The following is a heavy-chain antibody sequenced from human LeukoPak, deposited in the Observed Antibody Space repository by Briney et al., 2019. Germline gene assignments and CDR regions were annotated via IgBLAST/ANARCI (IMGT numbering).Heavy chain of an antibody. V-gene: IGHV4-59*01. CDR2: IYYSGST. J-gene: IGHJ6*02. CDR1: GGSISSYH. Sequence: SETLSLTCTVSGGSISSYHWSWIRQPPGKGLEWIGYIYYSGSTNYNPSLKSRVTISVDTSKNQFSLKLSSVTAADTAVYYCAGGLWGIAAAVDGMDVWGQGTTVTVSS. D-gene: IGHD6-13*01. CDR3: AGGLWGIAAAVDGMDV.